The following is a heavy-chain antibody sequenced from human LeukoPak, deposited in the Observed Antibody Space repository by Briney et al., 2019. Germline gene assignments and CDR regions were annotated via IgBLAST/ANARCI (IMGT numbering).Heavy chain of an antibody. D-gene: IGHD3-3*01. J-gene: IGHJ5*02. CDR3: ARGFGDYDFWSGNNWFDP. CDR1: GYIISGYY. CDR2: IHPNSGGT. V-gene: IGHV1-2*02. Sequence: ASVKVSCKASGYIISGYYLHWVRQAPGQGLEWMGWIHPNSGGTKCAQKFQGRVTMTRDTSIGTAYMELSSLRSDDTAVYYCARGFGDYDFWSGNNWFDPWGQGTLVTVSS.